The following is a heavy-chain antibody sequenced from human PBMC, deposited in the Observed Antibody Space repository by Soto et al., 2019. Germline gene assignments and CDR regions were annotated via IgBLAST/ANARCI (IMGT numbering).Heavy chain of an antibody. CDR3: ARVTAAAGTFYDPPTRN. J-gene: IGHJ4*02. Sequence: QVQLVQSGAEVKKPGASVKVSCKASGYTFTSYGISWVRQAPGQGLDWMGWISAYNGNTNYAQKLQGRVTMTTDTSTSTAYMELRSLRSDDTAVYYCARVTAAAGTFYDPPTRNWGQGTLVTVSS. CDR1: GYTFTSYG. D-gene: IGHD6-13*01. CDR2: ISAYNGNT. V-gene: IGHV1-18*01.